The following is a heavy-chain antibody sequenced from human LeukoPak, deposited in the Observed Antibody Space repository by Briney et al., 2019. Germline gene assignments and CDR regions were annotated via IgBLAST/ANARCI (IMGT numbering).Heavy chain of an antibody. CDR3: TRGEMYYDFWSGYYSDY. CDR2: IRSKAYGGTT. D-gene: IGHD3-3*01. V-gene: IGHV3-49*04. CDR1: GFTFGDYA. Sequence: QPGRSLRLSCTASGFTFGDYAMSWVRQAPGKGLEWVGFIRSKAYGGTTEYAASVKGRFTISRDDSKSIAYLQMNSLKTEDTAVYYCTRGEMYYDFWSGYYSDYWGQGTLVTVSP. J-gene: IGHJ4*02.